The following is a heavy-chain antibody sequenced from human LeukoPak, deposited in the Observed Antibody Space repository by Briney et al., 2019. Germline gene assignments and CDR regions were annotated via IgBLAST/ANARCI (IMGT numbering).Heavy chain of an antibody. CDR1: GFTFSSYA. Sequence: GGSLRLSCAASGFTFSSYAMSWVRQAPGKGLEWVSAISGSGGSTYYADSVKGRFTISRDNAKNSLYLQMNSLRAEDTAVYYCARDIGYCSGGSCYGIDYWGQGTLVTVSS. J-gene: IGHJ4*02. D-gene: IGHD2-15*01. CDR3: ARDIGYCSGGSCYGIDY. CDR2: ISGSGGST. V-gene: IGHV3-23*01.